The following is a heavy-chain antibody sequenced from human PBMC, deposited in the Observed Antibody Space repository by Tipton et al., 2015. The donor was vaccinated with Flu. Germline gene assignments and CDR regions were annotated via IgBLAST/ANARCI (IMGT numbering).Heavy chain of an antibody. CDR1: GGSFSAYY. CDR2: INHSGTT. D-gene: IGHD7-27*01. J-gene: IGHJ4*01. Sequence: TLSLTCAVYGGSFSAYYWSWIRQPPGKGLERVGEINHSGTTNYNPSLTSRVTVSADTSKKQFSLKLTSVTAADTAVYYCASKVANWGVWEPLDYWGHGTLVTVSS. CDR3: ASKVANWGVWEPLDY. V-gene: IGHV4-34*01.